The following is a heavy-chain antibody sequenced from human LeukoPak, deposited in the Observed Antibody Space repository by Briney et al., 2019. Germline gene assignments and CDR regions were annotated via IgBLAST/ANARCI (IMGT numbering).Heavy chain of an antibody. CDR2: ISSSGSTI. CDR1: GFTFSSYE. J-gene: IGHJ6*04. Sequence: GGALRLSCAASGFTFSSYEMNWVRQAPGKGLEWVSYISSSGSTIYYADSVKGRFTISRDNAKNSLYLQMNSLRAEDTAVYYCAELGITMIRGVWGKGTTVTISS. D-gene: IGHD3-22*01. CDR3: AELGITMIRGV. V-gene: IGHV3-48*03.